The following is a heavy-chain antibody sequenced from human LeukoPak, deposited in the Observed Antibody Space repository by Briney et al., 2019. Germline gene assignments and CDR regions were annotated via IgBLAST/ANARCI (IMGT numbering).Heavy chain of an antibody. CDR2: INSDGSWT. Sequence: GGSLRLSCAASGNYWMHWVRQVPGKGLVWVSHINSDGSWTSYADSVKGRFTISKDNAKNTVYLQMNSLRAEDTAVYYCVGAVADSTGHHYFDYWGQGTLVTVSS. D-gene: IGHD3-22*01. V-gene: IGHV3-74*01. CDR3: VGAVADSTGHHYFDY. J-gene: IGHJ4*02. CDR1: GNYW.